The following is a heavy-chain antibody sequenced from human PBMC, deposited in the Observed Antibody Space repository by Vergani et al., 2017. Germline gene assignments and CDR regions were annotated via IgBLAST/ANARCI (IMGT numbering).Heavy chain of an antibody. CDR1: GFTFSGSA. D-gene: IGHD6-13*01. V-gene: IGHV3-73*02. CDR2: IRSKANSYAT. CDR3: TRQKAAAGTPYDYYMDV. J-gene: IGHJ6*03. Sequence: EVQLVESGGGLVQPGGSLKLSCAASGFTFSGSAMHWVRQASGKGLGWVGRIRSKANSYATAYAASVKGRFTISRDDSKNTAYLQMNSLKTEDTAVYYCTRQKAAAGTPYDYYMDVWGKGTTVTVSS.